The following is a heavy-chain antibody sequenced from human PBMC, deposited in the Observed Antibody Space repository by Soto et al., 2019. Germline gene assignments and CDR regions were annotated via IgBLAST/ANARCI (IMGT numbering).Heavy chain of an antibody. CDR1: GFTLSTYG. CDR3: ANDAFVDWRDYYFYHMDV. J-gene: IGHJ6*02. V-gene: IGHV3-30*18. CDR2: ISYDGSNK. D-gene: IGHD3-3*02. Sequence: GGSLRLSCAASGFTLSTYGMHWVRQAPGQGLEWVAVISYDGSNKYYADSVKGRLTISRDNSKKTLYLLRNSLRAEETAVYNCANDAFVDWRDYYFYHMDVWGQGTTVTVSS.